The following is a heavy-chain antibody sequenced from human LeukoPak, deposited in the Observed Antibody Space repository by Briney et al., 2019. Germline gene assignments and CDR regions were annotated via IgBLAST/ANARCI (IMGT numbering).Heavy chain of an antibody. CDR2: ISDDGRDT. V-gene: IGHV3-30*04. CDR3: ARVGRVSIYPSYMDV. Sequence: GGSLRLSCEASGFTFSTFPMHWVRQTPDKPREWVVVISDDGRDTYYADSVKGRFTISRDNSKNTLYLQMNSLSPEDTAVVYCARVGRVSIYPSYMDVWGKGTTVTVSS. J-gene: IGHJ6*03. D-gene: IGHD6-6*01. CDR1: GFTFSTFP.